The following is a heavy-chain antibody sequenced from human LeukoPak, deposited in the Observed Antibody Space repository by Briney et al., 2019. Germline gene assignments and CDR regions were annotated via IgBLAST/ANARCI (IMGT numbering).Heavy chain of an antibody. Sequence: SETLSLTCTISAASISSNNHHWGWIRQSPGKGLEWIGSIYSGRTFYYNPSLSSRVTISVVTSDQFTLQVNSVTAADTAVYYCVRHDGRGGATMGAFDFWGQGSLVTVSS. CDR1: AASISSNNHH. V-gene: IGHV4-39*01. CDR3: VRHDGRGGATMGAFDF. D-gene: IGHD5-12*01. J-gene: IGHJ5*01. CDR2: IYSGRTF.